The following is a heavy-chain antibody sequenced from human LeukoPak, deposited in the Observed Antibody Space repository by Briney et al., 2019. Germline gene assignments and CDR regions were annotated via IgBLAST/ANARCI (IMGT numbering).Heavy chain of an antibody. CDR3: ARDGTGITLVRGVMGNFDY. V-gene: IGHV3-33*01. J-gene: IGHJ4*02. D-gene: IGHD3-10*01. Sequence: PGGSLRLSCAASGFTFSAYGMHWVRQAPGKGLEWVAFIWHDGTNTFYADSVKGRFTISRDNSKDTVYLEMNSLRAEDTAVYYCARDGTGITLVRGVMGNFDYWGQGTLVTVSS. CDR1: GFTFSAYG. CDR2: IWHDGTNT.